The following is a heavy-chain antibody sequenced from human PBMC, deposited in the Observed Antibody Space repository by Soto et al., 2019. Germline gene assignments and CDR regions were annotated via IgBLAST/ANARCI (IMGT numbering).Heavy chain of an antibody. J-gene: IGHJ4*02. Sequence: QVQLQESGPGLVKPSQTLSLTCIVSGDSISSGGYYWSWIRQHPGKGLEWIGYMYYSGSTYYNPSLKSRVTISLDTSKNQFSLKLSSVTAADTAVYYCPRTKARIFDYWGQGTLVTVSS. CDR3: PRTKARIFDY. CDR2: MYYSGST. CDR1: GDSISSGGYY. D-gene: IGHD2-15*01. V-gene: IGHV4-31*03.